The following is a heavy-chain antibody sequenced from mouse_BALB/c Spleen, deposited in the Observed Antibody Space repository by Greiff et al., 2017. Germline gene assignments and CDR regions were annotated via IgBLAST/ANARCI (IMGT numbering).Heavy chain of an antibody. CDR1: GFTFSSFG. Sequence: EVMLVESGGGLVQPGGSRKLSCAASGFTFSSFGMHWVRQAPEKGLEWVAYISSGSSTIYYADTVKGRFTISRDNPKNTLFLQMTSLRSEDTAMYYCARGEYAGSWLAYWGQGTLVTVSA. V-gene: IGHV5-17*02. J-gene: IGHJ3*01. CDR2: ISSGSSTI. CDR3: ARGEYAGSWLAY. D-gene: IGHD5-1*01.